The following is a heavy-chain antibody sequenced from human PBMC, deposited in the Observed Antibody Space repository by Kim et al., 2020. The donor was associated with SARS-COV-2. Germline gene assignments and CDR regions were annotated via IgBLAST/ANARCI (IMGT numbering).Heavy chain of an antibody. J-gene: IGHJ6*02. V-gene: IGHV4-31*02. CDR3: ARVGRNSYGFAGMDV. D-gene: IGHD3-10*01. Sequence: PSLKSRVTISVDTSKNQLSLKLSSVTAADTAVYYCARVGRNSYGFAGMDVWGQGTTVTVSS.